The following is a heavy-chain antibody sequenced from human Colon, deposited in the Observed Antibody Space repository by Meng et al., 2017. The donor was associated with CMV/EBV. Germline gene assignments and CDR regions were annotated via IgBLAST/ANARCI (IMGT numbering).Heavy chain of an antibody. CDR3: ARTNWFDP. J-gene: IGHJ5*02. Sequence: SCAASGFTFSSHWMNWVRQAPGKGLEWVANIKEDGSRECYVDSVKGRFTISRDNAKNSLYLQMNSLRAEDTGVYYCARTNWFDPWGQGTLVTVSS. CDR2: IKEDGSRE. V-gene: IGHV3-7*01. CDR1: GFTFSSHW.